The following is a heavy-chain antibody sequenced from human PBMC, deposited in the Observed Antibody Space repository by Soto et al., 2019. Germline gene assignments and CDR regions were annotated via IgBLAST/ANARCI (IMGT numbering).Heavy chain of an antibody. J-gene: IGHJ6*02. CDR1: GFTLSSYN. V-gene: IGHV3-48*02. CDR3: ARDHGGSTWFVGIYYYFGVDV. Sequence: EVQLVESGGGLVQPGGSLRLSCAASGFTLSSYNMNWVRQAPGKGLEWVSYICGSSDTIYYADSVKGRFTISRDNAKNSLYLQMDSLRDEDTAVYYCARDHGGSTWFVGIYYYFGVDVWGQGTTVTVSS. CDR2: ICGSSDTI. D-gene: IGHD6-13*01.